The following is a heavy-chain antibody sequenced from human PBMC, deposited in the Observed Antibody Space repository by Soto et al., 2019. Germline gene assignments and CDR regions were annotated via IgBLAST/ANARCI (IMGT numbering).Heavy chain of an antibody. D-gene: IGHD1-26*01. V-gene: IGHV3-64*01. CDR2: ITSNGGST. CDR3: ARVKSGAYYVDY. CDR1: GFTFSSYA. J-gene: IGHJ4*02. Sequence: PGGSLRLSCAASGFTFSSYAMYWVRQAPGKGLEYVSAITSNGGSTYYANSVKGRFTISRDNSKNTLYLQMGSLRAEDMAVYFCARVKSGAYYVDYWGQGTLVTVSS.